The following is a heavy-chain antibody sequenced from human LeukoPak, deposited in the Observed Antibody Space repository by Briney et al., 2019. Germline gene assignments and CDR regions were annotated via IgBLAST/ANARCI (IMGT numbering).Heavy chain of an antibody. Sequence: LSETLSLTCNVSGGSISSYYWSWIRQPPGKGLEWIGYIYYSGNTNYNPSLKSRVTISLDTSKNHFSLKLSSVTAADTAVYYCARHTLVGARNAFDIWGQGTKVTVSS. CDR3: ARHTLVGARNAFDI. D-gene: IGHD6-6*01. CDR1: GGSISSYY. CDR2: IYYSGNT. V-gene: IGHV4-59*08. J-gene: IGHJ3*02.